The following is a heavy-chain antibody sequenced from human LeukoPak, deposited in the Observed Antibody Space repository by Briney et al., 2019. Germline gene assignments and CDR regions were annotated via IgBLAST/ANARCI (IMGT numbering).Heavy chain of an antibody. CDR3: ARDSIAVAGIDY. CDR2: IYYSGST. V-gene: IGHV4-61*01. CDR1: GGSVSSGSYY. Sequence: SETLSLTYTVSGGSVSSGSYYWSWIRQPPGKGLEWIGYIYYSGSTNYNPSLKSRVTISVDTSKNQFSLKLSSVTAADTAVYYCARDSIAVAGIDYWGQGTLVTVSS. D-gene: IGHD6-19*01. J-gene: IGHJ4*02.